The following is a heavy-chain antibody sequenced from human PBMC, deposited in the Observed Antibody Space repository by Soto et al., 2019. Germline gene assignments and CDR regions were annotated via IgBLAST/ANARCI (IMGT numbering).Heavy chain of an antibody. J-gene: IGHJ2*01. Sequence: ASVKVSCKASGGTFSSYAISWVRQAPGQGLEWIGGIIPIFGTANYAQKFQGRVTITADESTSTAYMELSSLRSEDTAVYYCARVGQGQKYSSSWYWYFDLWGRGTLATVSS. D-gene: IGHD6-13*01. CDR1: GGTFSSYA. V-gene: IGHV1-69*13. CDR2: IIPIFGTA. CDR3: ARVGQGQKYSSSWYWYFDL.